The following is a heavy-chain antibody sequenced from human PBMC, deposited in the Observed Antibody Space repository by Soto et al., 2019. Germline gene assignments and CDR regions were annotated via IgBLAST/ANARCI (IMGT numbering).Heavy chain of an antibody. J-gene: IGHJ5*02. Sequence: SETLSLTCTVSGGSISSGGYYWSWIRQHPGKGLEWIGYIYYSGSTYYNPSLKSRVTISVDTSKNQFSLKLSSVTAADTAVYYCASFYCSGGSCYSKWFDPWGQGTLVTVSS. V-gene: IGHV4-31*03. CDR2: IYYSGST. CDR1: GGSISSGGYY. D-gene: IGHD2-15*01. CDR3: ASFYCSGGSCYSKWFDP.